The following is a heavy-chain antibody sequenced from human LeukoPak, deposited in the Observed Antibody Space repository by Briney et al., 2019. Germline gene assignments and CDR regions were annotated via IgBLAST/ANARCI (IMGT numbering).Heavy chain of an antibody. CDR2: IRYDGNSR. CDR3: ASGGESGYFDY. D-gene: IGHD2-21*01. V-gene: IGHV3-30*02. CDR1: GFTFSSYA. J-gene: IGHJ4*02. Sequence: GGSLRLSCEASGFTFSSYAMYWVRQAPGKGLEWVAIIRYDGNSRYYADSVKGRFTISRDNSKNTVYLQMDSLRAADTAVYYCASGGESGYFDYWSQGTLVTVSS.